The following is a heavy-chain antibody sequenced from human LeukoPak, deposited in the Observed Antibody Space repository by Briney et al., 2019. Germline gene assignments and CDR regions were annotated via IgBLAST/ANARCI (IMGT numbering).Heavy chain of an antibody. CDR1: GYTFTSYY. CDR2: INPSGGST. Sequence: GASVKVSCEASGYTFTSYYMHWVRQAPGQGLEWMGIINPSGGSTSYAQKFQGRVTMTRDTSTSTVYMELSNLRSEDTAVYYCARDSGYDLRVLDYYGMDVWGQGTTVTVSS. J-gene: IGHJ6*02. D-gene: IGHD5-12*01. CDR3: ARDSGYDLRVLDYYGMDV. V-gene: IGHV1-46*01.